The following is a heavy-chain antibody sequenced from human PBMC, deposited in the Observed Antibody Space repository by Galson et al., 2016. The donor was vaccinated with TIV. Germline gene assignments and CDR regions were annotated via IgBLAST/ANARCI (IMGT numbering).Heavy chain of an antibody. V-gene: IGHV1-18*04. D-gene: IGHD4-23*01. Sequence: SVKVSCKASGYTFNKYGVSWVRQAPGQGLEWMGWISAYSGDTNHAQKFQGRVTMTTDTSTSTVYMDLRSLKSEDTAVYYCAGGGTDYGGSGYLDYWGQGTLLTVSS. J-gene: IGHJ4*02. CDR3: AGGGTDYGGSGYLDY. CDR2: ISAYSGDT. CDR1: GYTFNKYG.